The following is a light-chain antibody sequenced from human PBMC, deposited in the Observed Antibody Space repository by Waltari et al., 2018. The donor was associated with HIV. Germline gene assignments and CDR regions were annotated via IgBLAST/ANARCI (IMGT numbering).Light chain of an antibody. CDR3: HQRSVWPLFT. CDR2: DAS. J-gene: IGKJ2*01. Sequence: EIVLTQSPATLSLSPGERATLSCRASQTVSSSLAWYQQRPGQSPRLLISDASIRAAGIPARFRGSGSGTDFSLTITGLEPEDSSVYYCHQRSVWPLFTFGQGTTLEIK. V-gene: IGKV3-11*01. CDR1: QTVSSS.